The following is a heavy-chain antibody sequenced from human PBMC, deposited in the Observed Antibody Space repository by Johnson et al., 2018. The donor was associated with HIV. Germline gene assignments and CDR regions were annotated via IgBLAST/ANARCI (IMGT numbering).Heavy chain of an antibody. CDR3: AREHCSGGSCFLDI. V-gene: IGHV3-66*01. J-gene: IGHJ3*02. CDR1: EFTVSRNY. CDR2: IYGGGST. Sequence: VQLVESGGGLVQPGGSLRLSCAASEFTVSRNYMSWVRQAPGKGLEWVSIIYGGGSTYYADSVKGRFSISRDNSKNTLYLQMNSLRVEDTAVYYCAREHCSGGSCFLDIWGHVTMVTVSS. D-gene: IGHD2-15*01.